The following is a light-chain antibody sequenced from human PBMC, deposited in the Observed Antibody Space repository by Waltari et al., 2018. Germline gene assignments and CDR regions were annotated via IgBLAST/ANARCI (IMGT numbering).Light chain of an antibody. Sequence: DIQLTQSPSSFSASVGDRVTITCRASQSISTFLNWYQHKPGEAPKLLISGASNLRSGVPSRFSGSGSGTSFTLTITSLQPEDFASYYCQQFYSTPGLSFGGGTKVEIK. V-gene: IGKV1-39*01. CDR3: QQFYSTPGLS. CDR1: QSISTF. CDR2: GAS. J-gene: IGKJ4*01.